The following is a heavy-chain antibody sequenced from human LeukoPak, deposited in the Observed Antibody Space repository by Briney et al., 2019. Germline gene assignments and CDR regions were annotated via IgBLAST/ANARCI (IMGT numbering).Heavy chain of an antibody. CDR1: GFMFSNYA. CDR2: ISGHGT. D-gene: IGHD6-6*01. J-gene: IGHJ4*01. Sequence: GGSLTLSCAASGFMFSNYAMCWVRQAPGKGPEWVSGISGHGTFYADSVKGRFTISGDNSNNTLYLQMNSLRAEDSAVYYWAKGQQFETRFDYWGHGTLVTVSS. V-gene: IGHV3-23*01. CDR3: AKGQQFETRFDY.